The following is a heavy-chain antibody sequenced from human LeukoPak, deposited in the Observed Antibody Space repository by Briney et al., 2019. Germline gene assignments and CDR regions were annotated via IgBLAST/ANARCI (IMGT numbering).Heavy chain of an antibody. CDR2: ITSSGRAT. CDR3: AKGSNDFWSGYLPGFDP. D-gene: IGHD3-3*01. Sequence: SGGSLRLSCAASGFTFSNYAMSWVRQAPGKGLEWVSTITSSGRATYYADSVKGRFTISRDNSKNTLYLKMNSLRAEDTAVYYCAKGSNDFWSGYLPGFDPWGQGTLVTVSS. V-gene: IGHV3-23*01. CDR1: GFTFSNYA. J-gene: IGHJ5*02.